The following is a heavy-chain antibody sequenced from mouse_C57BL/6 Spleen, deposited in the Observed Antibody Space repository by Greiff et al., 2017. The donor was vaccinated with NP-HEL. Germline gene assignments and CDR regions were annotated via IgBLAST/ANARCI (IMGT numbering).Heavy chain of an antibody. Sequence: EVMLVESGGGLVKPGGSLKLSCAASGFTFSDYGMHWVRPAPEKGLEWVAYISSGSSTIYYADTVKGRFTISSDNAKNTLFLQMTSLRSEDTAMYYCARAYYYGSFDYWGQGTTLTVSS. D-gene: IGHD1-1*01. CDR1: GFTFSDYG. CDR2: ISSGSSTI. J-gene: IGHJ2*01. CDR3: ARAYYYGSFDY. V-gene: IGHV5-17*01.